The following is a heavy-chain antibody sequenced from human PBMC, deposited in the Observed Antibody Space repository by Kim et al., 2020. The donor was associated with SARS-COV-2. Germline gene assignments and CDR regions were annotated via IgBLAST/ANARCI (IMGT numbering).Heavy chain of an antibody. D-gene: IGHD3-3*01. J-gene: IGHJ6*02. CDR3: ARDPGPGYDFWSGYNYYYYYGMDV. CDR1: GYTFTSYG. Sequence: ASVKVSCKASGYTFTSYGISWVRQAPGQGLEWMGWISAYNGNTNYAQKLQGRVTMTTDTSTSTAYMELRSLRSDDTAVYYCARDPGPGYDFWSGYNYYYYYGMDVWGQGTTVTVSS. V-gene: IGHV1-18*04. CDR2: ISAYNGNT.